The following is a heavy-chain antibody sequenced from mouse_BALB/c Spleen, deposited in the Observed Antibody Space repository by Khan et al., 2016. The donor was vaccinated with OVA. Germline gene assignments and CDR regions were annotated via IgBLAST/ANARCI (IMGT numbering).Heavy chain of an antibody. J-gene: IGHJ3*01. V-gene: IGHV2-2*02. Sequence: VQLQESGPGLVQPSQSLSITCTVSGFSLTSYGVHWVRQSPGKGLEWLGVIWSGGSTDYNAALISRLNISKDNSKSQAFFKMNSLQANDTAIYYCARNYDYDEGLAYWGQGTLVTVSA. D-gene: IGHD2-4*01. CDR2: IWSGGST. CDR3: ARNYDYDEGLAY. CDR1: GFSLTSYG.